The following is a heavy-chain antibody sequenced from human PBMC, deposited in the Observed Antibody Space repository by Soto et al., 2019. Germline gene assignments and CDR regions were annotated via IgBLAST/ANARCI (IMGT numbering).Heavy chain of an antibody. CDR1: GGSFSGYY. Sequence: SETLSLTCAVYGGSFSGYYWSWIRQPPGKGLEWIGEINHSGSTNYNPSLKSRVTISVDTSKNQFSLKLSSVTAADTAVYYCARGGVVVAATPSYLDYWGQGTLVTVSS. V-gene: IGHV4-34*01. CDR2: INHSGST. CDR3: ARGGVVVAATPSYLDY. J-gene: IGHJ4*02. D-gene: IGHD2-15*01.